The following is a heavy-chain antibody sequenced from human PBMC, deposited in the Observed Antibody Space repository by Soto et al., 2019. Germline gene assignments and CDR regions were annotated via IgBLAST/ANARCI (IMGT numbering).Heavy chain of an antibody. CDR1: GFTFSGSA. CDR3: TRHLEIGYYDSSGYHDTFGFDY. D-gene: IGHD3-22*01. J-gene: IGHJ4*02. CDR2: IRSKANSYAT. V-gene: IGHV3-73*01. Sequence: EVQLVESGGGLVQPGGSLKLSCAASGFTFSGSAMHWVRQASGKGLEWVGRIRSKANSYATAYAASVKGRFTISRDDSENTAYLQMNSLKTEDTAVYYCTRHLEIGYYDSSGYHDTFGFDYWGQGTLVTVSS.